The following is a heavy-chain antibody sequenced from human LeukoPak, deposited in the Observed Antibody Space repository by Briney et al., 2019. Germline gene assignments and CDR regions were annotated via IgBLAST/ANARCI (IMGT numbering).Heavy chain of an antibody. D-gene: IGHD3-22*01. V-gene: IGHV4-4*07. J-gene: IGHJ4*02. Sequence: PSETLSLTCTGSGGSISSYYWSWLRQPAGKGVEGIGRIYTSGSTNYNPSLKSRVTMSVDTSKNQFSLKLSSVTAADTAVYHCARGPQYYYDSSGYYYGYWGQGTLVTVSS. CDR3: ARGPQYYYDSSGYYYGY. CDR2: IYTSGST. CDR1: GGSISSYY.